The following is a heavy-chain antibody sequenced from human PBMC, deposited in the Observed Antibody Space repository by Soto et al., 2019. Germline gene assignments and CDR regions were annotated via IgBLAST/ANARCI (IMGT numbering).Heavy chain of an antibody. CDR2: ISYDGSNK. J-gene: IGHJ4*02. CDR1: GFTFSSYA. V-gene: IGHV3-30-3*01. Sequence: ESVGGVVQPGRSLRLSCAASGFTFSSYAMHWVRQAPGKGLEWVAVISYDGSNKYYADSVKGRFTISKDNSKNTLYLQMNSLSAEDTAVYYCASDGPTVTTNYFDYWGQGSLVTVSS. D-gene: IGHD4-17*01. CDR3: ASDGPTVTTNYFDY.